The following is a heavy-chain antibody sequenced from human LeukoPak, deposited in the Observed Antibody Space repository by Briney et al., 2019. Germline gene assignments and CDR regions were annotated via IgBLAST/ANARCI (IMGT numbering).Heavy chain of an antibody. CDR3: TTESSGSLPY. D-gene: IGHD1-26*01. V-gene: IGHV3-15*07. CDR1: SFSFSDTY. J-gene: IGHJ4*02. CDR2: IKNKADRGEI. Sequence: GGSLRLSCAASSFSFSDTYINWVRQIPGMGLEWVGLIKNKADRGEIEYAAPVKDRFTISRDDSKNTVYLQMSSLKTEDTAVYYCTTESSGSLPYWGQGTLVTVSS.